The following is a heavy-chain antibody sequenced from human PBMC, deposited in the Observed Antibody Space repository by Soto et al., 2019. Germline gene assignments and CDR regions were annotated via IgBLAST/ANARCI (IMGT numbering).Heavy chain of an antibody. CDR1: GYTFTSYG. V-gene: IGHV1-18*01. CDR3: ASDLTPGLVDH. D-gene: IGHD3-9*01. CDR2: ISAYNGNT. J-gene: IGHJ4*02. Sequence: QVQLVQSGAEVKKPGASVKVSCKASGYTFTSYGISWVRQAPGQGLEWMGWISAYNGNTNYAQKLQGRVTMTTDTATSTADMELRSLRSDDTAVYSCASDLTPGLVDHWGQGTLVTVSS.